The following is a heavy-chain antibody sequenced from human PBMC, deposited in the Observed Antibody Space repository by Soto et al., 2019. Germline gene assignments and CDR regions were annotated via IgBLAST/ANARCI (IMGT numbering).Heavy chain of an antibody. J-gene: IGHJ6*02. CDR1: GGSISSGDYY. V-gene: IGHV4-30-4*01. CDR3: ARDHMVVVATGLYYYYGMDV. CDR2: IYYSGST. Sequence: SETLSLTCTVSGGSISSGDYYWSWIRQPPGKGLEWIGYIYYSGSTYYNPSLKSRVTISVDTSKNQFSLRLSSVTAADTAVYYCARDHMVVVATGLYYYYGMDVWGQGTTVTVS. D-gene: IGHD2-15*01.